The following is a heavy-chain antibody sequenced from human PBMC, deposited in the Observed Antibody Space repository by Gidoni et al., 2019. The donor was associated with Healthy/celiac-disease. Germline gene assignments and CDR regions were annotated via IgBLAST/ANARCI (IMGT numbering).Heavy chain of an antibody. V-gene: IGHV1-69*01. Sequence: QVQLVQSGAEVKKPGSSVKVSCKASGCTFSSYAISWVRQAPGQGLEWMGGIIPIFGTANYAQKFQGRVTITADESTSTAYMELSSLRSEDTAVYYCARCSNFSSGWPGRPRDYYYYYGMDVWGQGTTVTVSS. CDR1: GCTFSSYA. CDR2: IIPIFGTA. J-gene: IGHJ6*02. CDR3: ARCSNFSSGWPGRPRDYYYYYGMDV. D-gene: IGHD6-19*01.